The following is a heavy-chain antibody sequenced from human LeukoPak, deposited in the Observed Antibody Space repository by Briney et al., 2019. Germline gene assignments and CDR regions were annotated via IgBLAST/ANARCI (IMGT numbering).Heavy chain of an antibody. CDR3: AGWTRDAYGMDV. J-gene: IGHJ6*02. Sequence: SETLFLTCTVSGVSFSSYYWSWIRQPPGKGLEWIGYIYYSGSTNYNPSLKSRVTISVDTSKNQFSLKLSPVTAADTAVYYCAGWTRDAYGMDVWGPGTTVTVSS. CDR1: GVSFSSYY. V-gene: IGHV4-59*01. D-gene: IGHD3/OR15-3a*01. CDR2: IYYSGST.